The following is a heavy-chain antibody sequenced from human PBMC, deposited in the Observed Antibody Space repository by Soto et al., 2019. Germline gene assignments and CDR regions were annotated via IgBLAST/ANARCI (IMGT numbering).Heavy chain of an antibody. CDR1: GDSFNDYY. J-gene: IGHJ6*03. CDR2: INPTGGVT. V-gene: IGHV1-2*04. Sequence: VQLVQSGAEVRKPGASVKVSCKSSGDSFNDYYIHWVRQAPGQGLEWMGWINPTGGVTKYAQKFQGWVTMTRDTSIRTVYMELSRLRSDDTAVYYCARESGGATATLDYYYFYMDVWGKGTTVTVSS. D-gene: IGHD5-12*01. CDR3: ARESGGATATLDYYYFYMDV.